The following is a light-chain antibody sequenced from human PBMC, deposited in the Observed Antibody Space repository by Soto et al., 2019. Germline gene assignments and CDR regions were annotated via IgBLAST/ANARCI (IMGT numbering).Light chain of an antibody. CDR2: EVS. V-gene: IGLV2-18*02. J-gene: IGLJ1*01. Sequence: QSALTQPPSVSGSPGQSVTISCTGTSSDVGSYNRVSWYQQSPGTAPKLMIYEVSNRPSGVSDRFSGSKSGNTASLTISGLQAEDEADYYCSSYTSGSTLYVFGTGTKVTVL. CDR3: SSYTSGSTLYV. CDR1: SSDVGSYNR.